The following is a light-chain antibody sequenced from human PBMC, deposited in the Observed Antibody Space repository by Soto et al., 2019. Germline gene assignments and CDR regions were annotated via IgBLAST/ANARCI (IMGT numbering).Light chain of an antibody. CDR1: QTGSNSY. V-gene: IGKV3-20*01. Sequence: IVLTQSPGTLSLSPGERATLSCRASQTGSNSYLAWYQQKSGQAPRLLIYGVSTRATGTTDRFSGSGSGTEFTLTIRRLEPEDFAVYFCQHYVYPQWTFGPGTKVDIK. J-gene: IGKJ1*01. CDR2: GVS. CDR3: QHYVYPQWT.